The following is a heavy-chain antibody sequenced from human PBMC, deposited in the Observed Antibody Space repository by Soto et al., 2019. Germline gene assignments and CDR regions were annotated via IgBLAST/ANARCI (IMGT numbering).Heavy chain of an antibody. D-gene: IGHD3-22*01. Sequence: QVQLVESGGGVVQPGRSLRLSCAASGFTFNKYTMHWVRQAPGKGLEWVAVVAYDGGYKYYADSVKVRFTISRDNSKNTLFLQMNSLRAEDTAVYYCARPANTYEYGISGSPSLLYWGQGTLVTVSS. V-gene: IGHV3-30-3*01. CDR1: GFTFNKYT. CDR2: VAYDGGYK. J-gene: IGHJ4*02. CDR3: ARPANTYEYGISGSPSLLY.